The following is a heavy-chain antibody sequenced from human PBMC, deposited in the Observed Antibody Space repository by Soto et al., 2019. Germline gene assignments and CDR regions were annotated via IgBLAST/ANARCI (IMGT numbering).Heavy chain of an antibody. CDR3: ARGRGYGGNSVKNDY. V-gene: IGHV3-33*01. J-gene: IGHJ4*02. D-gene: IGHD5-12*01. CDR1: GFTFSSYG. CDR2: IWYDGSNK. Sequence: QVQLVESGGGVVQPVRSLRLSCEASGFTFSSYGMHWVRQAPGKGLEWVAVIWYDGSNKYYADSVKCRFTISRDNSKNTLYLQMNSLRAEDTAVYYCARGRGYGGNSVKNDYWGQGTLVTVSS.